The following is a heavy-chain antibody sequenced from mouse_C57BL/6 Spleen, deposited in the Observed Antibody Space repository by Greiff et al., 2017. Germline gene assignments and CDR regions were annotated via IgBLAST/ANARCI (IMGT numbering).Heavy chain of an antibody. Sequence: QVQLKESGPGILQPSQTLSLTCSFSGFSLSTFGMGVGWIRQPSGKGLEWLAHIWWDDDKYYNPALKSRLTISKDTSKNQVFLKIAHVDTADTATYYCARIADDYDGYYAMDYWGQGTSVTVSS. J-gene: IGHJ4*01. CDR2: IWWDDDK. D-gene: IGHD2-4*01. CDR1: GFSLSTFGMG. V-gene: IGHV8-8*01. CDR3: ARIADDYDGYYAMDY.